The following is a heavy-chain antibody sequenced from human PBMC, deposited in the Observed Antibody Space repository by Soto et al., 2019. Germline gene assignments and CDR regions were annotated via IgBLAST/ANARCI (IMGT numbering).Heavy chain of an antibody. D-gene: IGHD3-22*01. V-gene: IGHV3-33*01. CDR1: GFTFSSFG. J-gene: IGHJ4*02. Sequence: PGGSLRLSCAASGFTFSSFGMHWVRQAPGKGLEWVAIIWYDGSNKYYADSVKGRFTISRDNSKNTLYLQMNSLRAEDTAVYYCARGPDYYDSSGSFGVVDYWGQGTLVTVSS. CDR3: ARGPDYYDSSGSFGVVDY. CDR2: IWYDGSNK.